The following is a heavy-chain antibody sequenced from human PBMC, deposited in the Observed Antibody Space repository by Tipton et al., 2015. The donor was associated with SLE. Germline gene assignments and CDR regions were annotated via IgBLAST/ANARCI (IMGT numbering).Heavy chain of an antibody. CDR1: GNSISTYY. V-gene: IGHV4-59*01. CDR2: ISDSGST. D-gene: IGHD5-12*01. J-gene: IGHJ3*02. CDR3: AKNRGYDYPEILDI. Sequence: GLVKPSETLSLTCSVSGNSISTYYWSWIRQPPGRGLEWIGSISDSGSTNYNPSLKSRVSISGDTSKSQFSLRLSSVTAADTAVYFCAKNRGYDYPEILDIWRQGTKVTVSS.